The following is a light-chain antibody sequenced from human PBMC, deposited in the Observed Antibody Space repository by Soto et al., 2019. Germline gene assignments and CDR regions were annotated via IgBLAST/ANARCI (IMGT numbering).Light chain of an antibody. Sequence: EIVLTQSPATLSLSPGERATLSCRASQSGYIYLAWSQQKPGQSPRLLIYDASNRATGIPGRFSGRGSGPDFTLTIISLKPAVFGGYSCQHRSIWRVSFGKETRLE. CDR1: QSGYIY. CDR2: DAS. J-gene: IGKJ5*01. CDR3: QHRSIWRVS. V-gene: IGKV3-11*01.